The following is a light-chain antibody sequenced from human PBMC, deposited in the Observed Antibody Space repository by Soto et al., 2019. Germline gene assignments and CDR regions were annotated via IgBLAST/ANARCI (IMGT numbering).Light chain of an antibody. CDR1: SGDVGHYSY. J-gene: IGLJ2*01. CDR3: SSYRRPGTLV. CDR2: DVS. Sequence: QSALTQPASVSGSPGQSITISCTGTSGDVGHYSYVSWYQQHPGKAPKLIIYDVSSRPSGVSNRFSASKSGNTASLTISGLQAEDEADYYCSSYRRPGTLVFGGGTKLTVL. V-gene: IGLV2-14*01.